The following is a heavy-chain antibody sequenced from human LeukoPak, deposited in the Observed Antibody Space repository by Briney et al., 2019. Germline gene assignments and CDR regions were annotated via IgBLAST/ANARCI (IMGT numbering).Heavy chain of an antibody. CDR3: ARGSTYYDSSGQVPFDY. CDR1: GFTFNHYA. D-gene: IGHD3-22*01. V-gene: IGHV3-21*01. CDR2: ISSTTTYI. J-gene: IGHJ4*02. Sequence: GGSLRLSCAASGFTFNHYAMNWVRQAPGKGLEWVASISSTTTYIYYADSVKGRFTISRDNAKNSVHLQMNSLRAEDTAVYYCARGSTYYDSSGQVPFDYWGQGTLVTVSS.